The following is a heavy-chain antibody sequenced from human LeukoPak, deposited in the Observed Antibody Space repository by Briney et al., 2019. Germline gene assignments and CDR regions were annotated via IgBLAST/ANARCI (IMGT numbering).Heavy chain of an antibody. CDR2: IYDSGSP. CDR1: GGSFSSYY. V-gene: IGHV4-59*01. J-gene: IGHJ3*02. Sequence: SETLSLTCTVSGGSFSSYYWSWIRQPPGKGLEWIGYIYDSGSPNYNPSLKSRVTISADTSRNQFSLKLSSVTAADTAVYYCAGDALTPPRGFDIWGQGTMVTVSS. CDR3: AGDALTPPRGFDI. D-gene: IGHD3-9*01.